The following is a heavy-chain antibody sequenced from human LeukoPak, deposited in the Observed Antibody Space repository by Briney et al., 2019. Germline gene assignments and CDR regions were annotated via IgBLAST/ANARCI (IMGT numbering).Heavy chain of an antibody. Sequence: SQTLSLTCTVSGGSISSGGYYWSWIRQHPGKGLEWVGYIYYSGSTYYNPSLKSRVTISVDTSKNQFSLKLSSVTAADTAVYYCARGEASIAAFDPWGQGTLVTVSS. CDR1: GGSISSGGYY. D-gene: IGHD6-6*01. V-gene: IGHV4-31*03. CDR2: IYYSGST. J-gene: IGHJ5*02. CDR3: ARGEASIAAFDP.